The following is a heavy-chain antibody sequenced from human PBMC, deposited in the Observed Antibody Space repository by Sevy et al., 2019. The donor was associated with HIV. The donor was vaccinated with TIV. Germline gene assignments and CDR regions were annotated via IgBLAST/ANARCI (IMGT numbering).Heavy chain of an antibody. CDR2: ISDFGAKI. D-gene: IGHD1-1*01. CDR3: AKEPPSGGPGNYHYGLDL. Sequence: GSLRLSCAASGFTFSDYDLHWVRQAPGKGLEWVSFISDFGAKIFHADSVKGRSTISRDNAKNTLYLQIDSLRPEDTAVYYCAKEPPSGGPGNYHYGLDLWGRGTTVTVSS. CDR1: GFTFSDYD. V-gene: IGHV3-30*18. J-gene: IGHJ6*02.